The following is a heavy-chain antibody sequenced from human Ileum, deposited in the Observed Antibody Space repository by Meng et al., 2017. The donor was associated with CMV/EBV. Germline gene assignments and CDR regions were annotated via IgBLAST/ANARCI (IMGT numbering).Heavy chain of an antibody. CDR3: AKGLGEVLLYLGEFPDY. CDR1: GFTFSNYG. Sequence: GGSLRLSCAASGFTFSNYGMHWVRQAPGKGLEWVAVIRFDGNKKYSADSVKGRFTISRDNSNNTLYLQMNSLRAEDTAVYYCAKGLGEVLLYLGEFPDYWGQGTLVTVSS. D-gene: IGHD3-10*01. J-gene: IGHJ4*02. CDR2: IRFDGNKK. V-gene: IGHV3-30*02.